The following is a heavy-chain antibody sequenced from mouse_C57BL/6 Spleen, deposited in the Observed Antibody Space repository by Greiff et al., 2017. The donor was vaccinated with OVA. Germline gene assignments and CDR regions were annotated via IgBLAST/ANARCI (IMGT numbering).Heavy chain of an antibody. CDR2: ISSGSSTI. CDR1: GFTFSDYG. CDR3: AREGFYYGNYEAMDY. D-gene: IGHD2-1*01. Sequence: DVMLVESGGGLVKPGGSLKLSCAASGFTFSDYGMHWVRQAPEKGLEWVAYISSGSSTIYYADTVKGRFTISRDNAKNTLFLQMTSLRSEDTAMYYCAREGFYYGNYEAMDYWGQGTSVTVSS. J-gene: IGHJ4*01. V-gene: IGHV5-17*01.